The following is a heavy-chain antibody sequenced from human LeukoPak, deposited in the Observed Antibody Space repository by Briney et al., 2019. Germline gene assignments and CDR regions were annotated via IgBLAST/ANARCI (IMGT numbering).Heavy chain of an antibody. CDR1: GFTFSGYA. Sequence: PGGSLRLSCAASGFTFSGYAMHWVRPAPGKGLEYVSAISSNGGSTSHANSVKGRFTISRDNSKNTLYLQMGSLRPEDMAVYYCARVHSSGWFDYWGQGTLVTVSS. CDR2: ISSNGGST. V-gene: IGHV3-64*01. D-gene: IGHD6-19*01. CDR3: ARVHSSGWFDY. J-gene: IGHJ4*02.